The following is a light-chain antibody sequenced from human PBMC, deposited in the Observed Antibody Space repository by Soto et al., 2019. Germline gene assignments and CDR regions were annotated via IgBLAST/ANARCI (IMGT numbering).Light chain of an antibody. J-gene: IGKJ1*01. Sequence: DIQLTQPPSFLSASVGDRVTITCRASQYITSYLAWYQQKPGKGPKLLIYAASTLQSGVPSRFSGSGSGTEFTLTIRSLQPEDFATYYCQQYNSYRKTFGQGTKVDIK. V-gene: IGKV1-9*01. CDR2: AAS. CDR3: QQYNSYRKT. CDR1: QYITSY.